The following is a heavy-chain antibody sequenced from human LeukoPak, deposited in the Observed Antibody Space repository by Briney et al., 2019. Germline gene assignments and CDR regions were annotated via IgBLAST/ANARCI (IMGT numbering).Heavy chain of an antibody. V-gene: IGHV3-21*04. CDR3: ARGQEWDQDYYDSSGYYYFDY. D-gene: IGHD3-22*01. J-gene: IGHJ4*02. Sequence: SGGSLRLSCAASGFTFSSYSMNWVRQAPGKGLEWVSSISSSSSYIYYADSVKGRFTISRDNAKNSLYLQMNSLRAEDTAVYYCARGQEWDQDYYDSSGYYYFDYWGQGTLVTVSS. CDR2: ISSSSSYI. CDR1: GFTFSSYS.